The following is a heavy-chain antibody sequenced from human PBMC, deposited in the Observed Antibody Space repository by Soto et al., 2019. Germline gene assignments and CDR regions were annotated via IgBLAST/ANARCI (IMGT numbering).Heavy chain of an antibody. CDR1: GFTVNSNY. J-gene: IGHJ6*02. CDR2: TNTGGTT. V-gene: IGHV3-53*02. CDR3: AKGDGFILAV. Sequence: EVQVLATGGGLIQPGGSLRLSCAASGFTVNSNYMSWVRQAPGEGLQWVSITNTGGTTYYADPVKGRFTVSRDNSKNTLYLQMNSLRAEDTAVYYCAKGDGFILAVWGQGTTVSVS. D-gene: IGHD1-26*01.